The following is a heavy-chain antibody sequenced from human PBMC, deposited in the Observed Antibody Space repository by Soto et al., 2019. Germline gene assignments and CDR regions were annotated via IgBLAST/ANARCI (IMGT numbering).Heavy chain of an antibody. CDR2: IYPGDSDT. Sequence: GESLKISCKGSGYSFSSYWIVWVRQMPWKGLEWMGTIYPGDSDTRYSPSFQGQVTISADKSISTAYLQWNSLKASDTAMYFCARNKGYCSSISCYGMDVWGQGAAVTVSS. D-gene: IGHD2-2*01. CDR1: GYSFSSYW. J-gene: IGHJ6*02. CDR3: ARNKGYCSSISCYGMDV. V-gene: IGHV5-51*01.